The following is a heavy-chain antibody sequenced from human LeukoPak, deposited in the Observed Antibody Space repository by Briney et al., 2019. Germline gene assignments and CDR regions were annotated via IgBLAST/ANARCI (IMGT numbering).Heavy chain of an antibody. V-gene: IGHV4-4*07. Sequence: SETLSLTCTVSGGSISSYYWSWIRQPAGKGLEWTGRIYTSGSTNYNPSLKSRVTMSVDTSKNQFSLKLSSVTAADTAVYYCATLRWTAMVDGMDVWGQGTTVTVSS. CDR2: IYTSGST. D-gene: IGHD5-18*01. CDR3: ATLRWTAMVDGMDV. CDR1: GGSISSYY. J-gene: IGHJ6*02.